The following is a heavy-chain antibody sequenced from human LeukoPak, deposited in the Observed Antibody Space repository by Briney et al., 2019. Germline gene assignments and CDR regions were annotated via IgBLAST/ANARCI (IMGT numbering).Heavy chain of an antibody. D-gene: IGHD6-19*01. Sequence: SCKASGYTFTGYYMHWVRQAPGKGLEWVAVIWFDGNNKYYVDSVKGRFTISRDNSRNTLYLQMNSLRAEDTAVYYCVKDLGHSSGWYPLGYWGQGTLVTVSS. CDR3: VKDLGHSSGWYPLGY. V-gene: IGHV3-33*06. J-gene: IGHJ4*02. CDR1: GYTFTGYY. CDR2: IWFDGNNK.